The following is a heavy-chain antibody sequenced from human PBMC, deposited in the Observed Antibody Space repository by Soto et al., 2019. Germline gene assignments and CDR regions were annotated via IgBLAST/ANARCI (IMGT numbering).Heavy chain of an antibody. CDR1: GGTFSSYA. V-gene: IGHV1-69*13. CDR2: IIPIFGTA. Sequence: SVKVSCTASGGTFSSYAISWVRQAPGQGLEWMGGIIPIFGTANYAQKFQGRVTITADESTSTAYMELSSLRSEDTAVYYCATLGSIAAAVRYYYGMDVWGQGTTVTVSS. D-gene: IGHD6-13*01. J-gene: IGHJ6*02. CDR3: ATLGSIAAAVRYYYGMDV.